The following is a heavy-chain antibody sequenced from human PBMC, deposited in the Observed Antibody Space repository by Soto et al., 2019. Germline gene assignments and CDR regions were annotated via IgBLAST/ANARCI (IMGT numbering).Heavy chain of an antibody. CDR1: GGTFSSYT. D-gene: IGHD4-17*01. Sequence: QVQLVQSGAEVKKPGSSVKVSCKASGGTFSSYTISWVRQAPGQGLEWMGRIIPILGIANYAQKFQGRVTITADKSTSTAYTELSSLRSEDTAVYYCARGYGDYSQWFDYWGQGTLVTVSS. CDR3: ARGYGDYSQWFDY. V-gene: IGHV1-69*02. J-gene: IGHJ4*02. CDR2: IIPILGIA.